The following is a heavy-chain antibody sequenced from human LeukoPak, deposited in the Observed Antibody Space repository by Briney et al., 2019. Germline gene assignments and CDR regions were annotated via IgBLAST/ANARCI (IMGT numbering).Heavy chain of an antibody. D-gene: IGHD3-10*01. CDR1: GYTFTSYG. Sequence: GASVKVSCKASGYTFTSYGISWVRQAPGQGLEWMGWINTNTGNPTFAQGFTGRFVFSLDTSVSTAYLQISSLKAEDTAVYYCARDRLWFGELLEFDYWGQGTLVTVSS. CDR3: ARDRLWFGELLEFDY. J-gene: IGHJ4*02. CDR2: INTNTGNP. V-gene: IGHV7-4-1*02.